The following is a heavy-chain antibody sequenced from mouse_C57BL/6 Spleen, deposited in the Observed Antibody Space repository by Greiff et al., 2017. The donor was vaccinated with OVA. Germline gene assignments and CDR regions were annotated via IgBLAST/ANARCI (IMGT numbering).Heavy chain of an antibody. D-gene: IGHD4-1*01. J-gene: IGHJ2*01. CDR2: IYPGDGDT. V-gene: IGHV1-82*01. CDR3: ARGTGTFDY. CDR1: GYAFSSSW. Sequence: QVQLQQSGPELVKPGASVKISCKASGYAFSSSWMNWVKQRPGKGLEWIGRIYPGDGDTNYNGKFKGKATLTADKSSSTAYMQLSSLTSEDSAVYFCARGTGTFDYWGQGTTLTVSS.